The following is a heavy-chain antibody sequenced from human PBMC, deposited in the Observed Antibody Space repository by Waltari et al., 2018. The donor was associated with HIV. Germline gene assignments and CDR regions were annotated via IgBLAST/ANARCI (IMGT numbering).Heavy chain of an antibody. CDR2: INWNGGST. V-gene: IGHV3-20*04. CDR3: ARDYGSGSYYNY. Sequence: EVQLVESGGGVVRSGVSLRLSCVASGFNFDDYGMSWVRQAPGKGLEWVSGINWNGGSTGYADSVKGRFSISRDNAKNSLYLQMNSLRAEDTALYYCARDYGSGSYYNYWGQGTLVTVSS. CDR1: GFNFDDYG. J-gene: IGHJ4*02. D-gene: IGHD3-10*01.